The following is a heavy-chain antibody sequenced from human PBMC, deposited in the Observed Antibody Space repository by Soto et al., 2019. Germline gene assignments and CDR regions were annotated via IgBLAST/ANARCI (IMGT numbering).Heavy chain of an antibody. CDR1: GFTFSGSA. V-gene: IGHV3-73*02. Sequence: EVQLVESGGGLVQPGGSLKLSCSASGFTFSGSAMHWVRQASGKGLEWVGRIRSKANSYATAYAASVKGRLTISRDYSKNTAYLKMNMLKTEDTAVYYCTISSLIDNYSYFGMGVWGLGTTGIGST. CDR2: IRSKANSYAT. J-gene: IGHJ6*01. CDR3: TISSLIDNYSYFGMGV. D-gene: IGHD3-22*01.